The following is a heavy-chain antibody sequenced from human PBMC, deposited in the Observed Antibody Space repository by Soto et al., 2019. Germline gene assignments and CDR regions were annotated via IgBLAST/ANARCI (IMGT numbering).Heavy chain of an antibody. CDR2: ISHRGTA. CDR3: ARVSATGTRWFDP. V-gene: IGHV4-31*03. D-gene: IGHD6-13*01. Sequence: SETLSLTCTVSGGSISSGAYYWGWIRQHPGKGLEWIGYISHRGTAYYTPSLKSRVSLSVDPSKSQFSLNVTSLTAADTAVYYCARVSATGTRWFDPWGPATLVTVSS. J-gene: IGHJ5*02. CDR1: GGSISSGAYY.